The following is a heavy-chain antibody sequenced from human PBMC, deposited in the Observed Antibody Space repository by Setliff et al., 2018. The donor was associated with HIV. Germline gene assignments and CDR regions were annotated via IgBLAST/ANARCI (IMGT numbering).Heavy chain of an antibody. CDR1: GFTFSSYS. Sequence: GGSLRLSCAASGFTFSSYSMNWVRQAPGKGLEWVSSISSSSSYIYYVDSVKGRFTISRDNAKNSLYLQMNSLRAEDTAVYYCAREWNGGYDYWGQGTLVTVSS. J-gene: IGHJ4*02. D-gene: IGHD2-8*01. V-gene: IGHV3-21*01. CDR3: AREWNGGYDY. CDR2: ISSSSSYI.